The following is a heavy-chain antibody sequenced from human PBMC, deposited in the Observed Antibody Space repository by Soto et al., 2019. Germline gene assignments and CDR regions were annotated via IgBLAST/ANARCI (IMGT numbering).Heavy chain of an antibody. CDR2: IYSGAGT. CDR3: ARDDRGPGY. CDR1: GFTVSDNY. V-gene: IGHV3-53*01. D-gene: IGHD3-10*01. J-gene: IGHJ4*02. Sequence: EVQLAESGGGLIQPGESLRLSCAASGFTVSDNYMSWVRQAPGKGLEWVSVIYSGAGTYYADSVKGRFTISRDNSKNTLYLQMNSLRVEDTAVYYCARDDRGPGYWGQGTLVTVSS.